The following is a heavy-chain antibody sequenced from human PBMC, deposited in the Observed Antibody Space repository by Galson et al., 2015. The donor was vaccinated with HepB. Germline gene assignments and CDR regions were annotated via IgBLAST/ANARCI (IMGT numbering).Heavy chain of an antibody. Sequence: SLRLSCAASGFTFSSYAMSWVRKAPGKGLNWVSAISGNGGSTYYADFVKGRFTISRDNSKNTLYLQINSLRAEDTAVYFYAKAPAAYYYDSSDYPGGDYYFDYWGQGAQVTVSS. J-gene: IGHJ4*02. D-gene: IGHD3-22*01. CDR1: GFTFSSYA. CDR2: ISGNGGST. V-gene: IGHV3-23*01. CDR3: AKAPAAYYYDSSDYPGGDYYFDY.